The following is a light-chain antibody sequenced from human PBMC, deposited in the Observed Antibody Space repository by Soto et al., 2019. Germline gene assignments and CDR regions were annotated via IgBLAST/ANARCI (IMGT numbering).Light chain of an antibody. CDR3: TSYVGNDIWV. J-gene: IGLJ3*02. CDR1: SRDVGAYKY. V-gene: IGLV2-8*01. Sequence: QSALTQPPSASGSPGQSVTISCTGTSRDVGAYKYVSWYQQYPGKAPKLMIYDVTNRPSGVPDRFSGSKSGNTASLTVSGLQAEDEADYYCTSYVGNDIWVFGGGTKLTVL. CDR2: DVT.